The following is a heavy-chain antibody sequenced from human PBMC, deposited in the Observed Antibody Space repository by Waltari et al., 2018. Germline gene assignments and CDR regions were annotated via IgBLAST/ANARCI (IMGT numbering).Heavy chain of an antibody. Sequence: GKGLEWVANIKQDGSEKYYVDSVKGRFTISRDNAKNSLYLQMNSLRAEDTAVYYCARDLRGPRGYSGYEGENDYWGQGTLVTVSS. D-gene: IGHD5-12*01. CDR2: IKQDGSEK. J-gene: IGHJ4*02. CDR3: ARDLRGPRGYSGYEGENDY. V-gene: IGHV3-7*01.